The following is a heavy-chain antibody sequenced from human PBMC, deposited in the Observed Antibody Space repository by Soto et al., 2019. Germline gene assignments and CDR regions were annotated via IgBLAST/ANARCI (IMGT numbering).Heavy chain of an antibody. V-gene: IGHV4-38-2*02. CDR1: GYSISTGFN. D-gene: IGHD2-2*01. Sequence: ASETLSLTCAVSGYSISTGFNWAWIRQPPGKGLEWIGSIYHSGSTYYNLSLKSRVTISSDASKNQISLKLSSVTAADTALYYCARDSGTGFYQLDSWGQGTLVTVSS. J-gene: IGHJ4*02. CDR2: IYHSGST. CDR3: ARDSGTGFYQLDS.